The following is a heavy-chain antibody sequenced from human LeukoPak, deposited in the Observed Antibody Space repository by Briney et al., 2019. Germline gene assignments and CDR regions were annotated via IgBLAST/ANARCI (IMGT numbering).Heavy chain of an antibody. D-gene: IGHD6-6*01. CDR2: ISSSSSTI. CDR1: GFTFSSYS. Sequence: GGSLRLSCAASGFTFSSYSMNWVRQAPGKGLEWVSYISSSSSTIYYADSVKGRFTISRDNAKNSLYLQMNSLRAEDTAVYYCARVVAARLDVYYYYYMDVWGKGTTVTVSS. V-gene: IGHV3-48*01. J-gene: IGHJ6*03. CDR3: ARVVAARLDVYYYYYMDV.